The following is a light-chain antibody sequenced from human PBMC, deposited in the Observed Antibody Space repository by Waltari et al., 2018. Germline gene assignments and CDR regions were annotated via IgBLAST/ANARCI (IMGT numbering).Light chain of an antibody. CDR3: CSYAGSGSWV. CDR1: SRDVGPSNL. V-gene: IGLV2-23*01. J-gene: IGLJ3*02. CDR2: EAS. Sequence: QSALTQPASVSGSPGQSISISCLGTSRDVGPSNLVSWYQHHPGKAPKLIVFEASKRPSGVSNRFSGSKAANTASLIISGLQADDEADYYCCSYAGSGSWVFGGGTKVTVI.